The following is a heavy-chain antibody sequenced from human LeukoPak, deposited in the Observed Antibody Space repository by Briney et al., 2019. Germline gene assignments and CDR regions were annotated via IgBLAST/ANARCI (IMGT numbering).Heavy chain of an antibody. Sequence: PGGSLRLSCAASGFKFSDHYIDWVRQAPGKGLEWVGRSRNKASSYTTEYAASVEGRFTISRDVSESSLYLQMNSLRAEDTAVYYCAKGGITVAMGFDPWGQGTLVTVSS. CDR2: SRNKASSYTT. V-gene: IGHV3-72*01. CDR1: GFKFSDHY. CDR3: AKGGITVAMGFDP. J-gene: IGHJ5*02. D-gene: IGHD6-13*01.